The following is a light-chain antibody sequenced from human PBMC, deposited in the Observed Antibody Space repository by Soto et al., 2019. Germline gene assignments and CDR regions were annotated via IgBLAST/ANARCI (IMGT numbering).Light chain of an antibody. Sequence: IVFTQSPATLYLSPGERATLSCRASQSVSSYLAWYQQKPGQAPRLLIYDASNRATGIPARFSGSGSGTDFTLTISSLETEDFAVYYCQQRSKWPWTFGQGTKVDI. J-gene: IGKJ1*01. CDR1: QSVSSY. V-gene: IGKV3-11*01. CDR2: DAS. CDR3: QQRSKWPWT.